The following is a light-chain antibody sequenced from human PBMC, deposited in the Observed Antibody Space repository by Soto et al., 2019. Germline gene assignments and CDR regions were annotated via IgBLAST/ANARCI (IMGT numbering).Light chain of an antibody. V-gene: IGLV2-8*01. CDR3: SSYAGSHNLV. J-gene: IGLJ2*01. CDR2: EVS. CDR1: SSDVGGYNY. Sequence: SALTQPPSASGSPGQSVTISCTGTSSDVGGYNYVSWYQQHPGKAPKLMIYEVSKRPSGVPDRFSGSKSGNTASLTVSGVQAEDEADYYCSSYAGSHNLVFGGGTKLTVL.